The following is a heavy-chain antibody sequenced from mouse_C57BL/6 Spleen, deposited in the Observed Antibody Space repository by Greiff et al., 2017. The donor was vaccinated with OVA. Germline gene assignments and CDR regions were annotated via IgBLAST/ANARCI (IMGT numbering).Heavy chain of an antibody. CDR3: ARSGLTGKDFDY. D-gene: IGHD4-1*01. CDR2: IDPSDNYT. CDR1: GYTFTSYW. V-gene: IGHV1-50*01. J-gene: IGHJ2*01. Sequence: QVQLQQPGAELVKPGASVKLSCKASGYTFTSYWMQWVKQRPGQGLEWIGEIDPSDNYTNYNQKFKGKATLTVDTSSSTAYMQLSSLTSEDSEVYYGARSGLTGKDFDYWGKGTTLTVSS.